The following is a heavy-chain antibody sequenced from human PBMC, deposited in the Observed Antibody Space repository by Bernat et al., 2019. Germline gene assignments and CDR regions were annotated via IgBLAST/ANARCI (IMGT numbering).Heavy chain of an antibody. CDR2: IKHDGSDQ. V-gene: IGHV3-7*03. D-gene: IGHD2-2*01. CDR3: ARYCSSTGCTDAFDI. Sequence: EVQLVESGGGLVQPGGSLRLSCAASGFIFSSFWMSWVRQAPGKGLEWVANIKHDGSDQYYVNSMTGRFTISRDNAKSSLYLQMNSLRAEDTAIYYCARYCSSTGCTDAFDIWGQGTMVTVSS. J-gene: IGHJ3*02. CDR1: GFIFSSFW.